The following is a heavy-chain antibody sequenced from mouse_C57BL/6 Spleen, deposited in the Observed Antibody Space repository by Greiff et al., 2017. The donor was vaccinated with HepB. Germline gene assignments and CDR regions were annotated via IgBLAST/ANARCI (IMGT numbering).Heavy chain of an antibody. J-gene: IGHJ2*01. CDR1: GYTFTDYE. V-gene: IGHV1-15*01. CDR3: ARDY. CDR2: IDPETGGT. Sequence: VQLQQSGAELVRPGASVTLSCKASGYTFTDYEMHWVKQTPVHGLEWIGAIDPETGGTAYNQKFKGKAILAADKSSSTAYLELRSLTSEDSAVCYCARDYWGQGTTLTVAS.